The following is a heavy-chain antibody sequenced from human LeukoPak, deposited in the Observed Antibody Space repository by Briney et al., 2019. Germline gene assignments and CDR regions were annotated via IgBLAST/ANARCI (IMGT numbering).Heavy chain of an antibody. D-gene: IGHD2-2*02. CDR3: AKTPNQYCSNTSCYIDY. V-gene: IGHV3-23*01. Sequence: PGGSLRLSCAASGFTFSSYAMSWVRQAPGKGLEWVSAISGSGGSTYYADSVKGRFTISRDNSKNTLYLQMNSLRAEDTAVYYCAKTPNQYCSNTSCYIDYWGQGTLVTVSS. J-gene: IGHJ4*02. CDR2: ISGSGGST. CDR1: GFTFSSYA.